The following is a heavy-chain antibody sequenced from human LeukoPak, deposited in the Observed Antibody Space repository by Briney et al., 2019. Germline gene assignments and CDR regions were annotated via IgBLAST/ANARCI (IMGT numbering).Heavy chain of an antibody. J-gene: IGHJ4*02. CDR3: AKGVVY. Sequence: GGSLRLSCAASGFTFSSYGMHWVRQAPGKGLEWVAVISYDGSNKYYADSVKGRFTISRDDSKNTLYLQMNSLRAEDTAVYYCAKGVVYWGQGTLVTVSS. CDR1: GFTFSSYG. V-gene: IGHV3-30*18. CDR2: ISYDGSNK. D-gene: IGHD2-15*01.